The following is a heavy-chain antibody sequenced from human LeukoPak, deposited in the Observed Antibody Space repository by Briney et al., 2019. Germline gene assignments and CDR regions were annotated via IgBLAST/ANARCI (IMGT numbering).Heavy chain of an antibody. V-gene: IGHV4-34*01. D-gene: IGHD6-19*01. CDR2: INHSGST. Sequence: PGGSLRLSCAASGFTFSSYAMSWIRQPPGKGLEWIGEINHSGSTYYSPSLNRRVTISIDTSKNQFSLKLNSVTAADTAVYYCARGLQWVTRYYYYGMDVWGQGTTVTVSS. J-gene: IGHJ6*02. CDR3: ARGLQWVTRYYYYGMDV. CDR1: GFTFSSYA.